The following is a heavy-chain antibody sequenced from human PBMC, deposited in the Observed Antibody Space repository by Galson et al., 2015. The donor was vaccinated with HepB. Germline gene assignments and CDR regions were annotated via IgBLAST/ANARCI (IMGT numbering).Heavy chain of an antibody. CDR1: GFTFSSYA. V-gene: IGHV3-64D*06. CDR3: VKGGPYSSSWYARGVHFQH. D-gene: IGHD6-13*01. J-gene: IGHJ1*01. Sequence: SLRLSCAASGFTFSSYAMHWVRPAPGKGLEYVSAISSNGGSTYYADSVKGRFTISRDNSKNTLYLQMSSLRAEDTAVYYCVKGGPYSSSWYARGVHFQHWGQGTLVTVSS. CDR2: ISSNGGST.